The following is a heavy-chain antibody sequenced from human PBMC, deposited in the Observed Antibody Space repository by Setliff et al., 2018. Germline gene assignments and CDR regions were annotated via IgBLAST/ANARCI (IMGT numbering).Heavy chain of an antibody. CDR1: GGPFSNYA. CDR3: ERLVRYCSTTSCQRTSGDDF. J-gene: IGHJ4*02. CDR2: ITPVLGTT. V-gene: IGHV1-69*04. D-gene: IGHD2-2*01. Sequence: SVKVSCKASGGPFSNYAISWVRQAPGQGLEWMGRITPVLGTTDYSQKFEDRVTMTRDTSTSTVYLEVTSLRSEYTAVYYCERLVRYCSTTSCQRTSGDDFWGLGTLVT.